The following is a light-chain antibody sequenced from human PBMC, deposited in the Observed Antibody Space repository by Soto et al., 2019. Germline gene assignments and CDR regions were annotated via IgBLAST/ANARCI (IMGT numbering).Light chain of an antibody. CDR3: QQSYNTPRT. CDR1: QTIAND. Sequence: DIQMTQAPSSVPASVGDRVTITCRASQTIANDLNWYQQRPGKAPNLLISAASTLQSGVPSRFSGSGPGKDFPLPITTLQPEDFATYYCQQSYNTPRTFDQGPKVHIK. V-gene: IGKV1-39*01. CDR2: AAS. J-gene: IGKJ1*01.